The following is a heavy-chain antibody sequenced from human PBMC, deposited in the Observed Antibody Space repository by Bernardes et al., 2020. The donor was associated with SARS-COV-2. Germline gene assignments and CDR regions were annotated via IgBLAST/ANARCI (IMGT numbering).Heavy chain of an antibody. CDR1: GFRFSSFA. CDR2: ISGSGTST. D-gene: IGHD3-16*01. J-gene: IGHJ4*02. V-gene: IGHV3-23*01. CDR3: AKRGDATPYYLDY. Sequence: GGSLRLSCGASGFRFSSFALTWVRRAPGKGLEWVSTISGSGTSTYYADSVKGRFTISRDNSKNTLYLKMNSLRAEDTAVYYCAKRGDATPYYLDYWGQGTLVTVSS.